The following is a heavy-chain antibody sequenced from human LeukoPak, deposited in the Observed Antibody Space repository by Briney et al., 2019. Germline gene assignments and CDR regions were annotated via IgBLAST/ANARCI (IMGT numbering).Heavy chain of an antibody. CDR1: GFTFSSYA. D-gene: IGHD6-19*01. CDR2: ISGSGGST. Sequence: PGGSLRLSCAASGFTFSSYAMSWVRQAPGKGLEWVSAISGSGGSTYYADSVKGRFTTSRDNSKTTPYLLMNSRRTENTAVYYSTTTYAGGWYGVDAYFDYWGEGTQVTVSS. V-gene: IGHV3-23*01. J-gene: IGHJ4*02. CDR3: TTTYAGGWYGVDAYFDY.